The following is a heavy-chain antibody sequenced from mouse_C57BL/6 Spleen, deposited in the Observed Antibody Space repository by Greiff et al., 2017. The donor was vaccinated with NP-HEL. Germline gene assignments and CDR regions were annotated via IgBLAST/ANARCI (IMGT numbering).Heavy chain of an antibody. CDR3: ARGYYGYDDGVPWFAY. V-gene: IGHV5-4*01. CDR2: ISDGGSYT. Sequence: EVQVVESGGGLVKPGGSLKLSCAASGFTFSSYAMSWVRQTPEKRLEWVATISDGGSYTYYPDNVKGRFTISRDNAKNNLYLQMSHLKSEDTAMYYCARGYYGYDDGVPWFAYWGQGTLVTVSA. D-gene: IGHD2-2*01. J-gene: IGHJ3*01. CDR1: GFTFSSYA.